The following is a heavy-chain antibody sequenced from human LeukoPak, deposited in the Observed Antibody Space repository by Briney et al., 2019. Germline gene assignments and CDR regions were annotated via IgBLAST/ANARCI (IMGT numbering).Heavy chain of an antibody. V-gene: IGHV4-31*03. Sequence: KASETLSLTCTVSGGSISSGGYYWSWIRQHPGKGLEWIGYIYYSGSTYYNPSLKSRVTISVDTSKNQFSLKLSSVTAADTAVYYCARGGASGSHLRWFDPWGQGTLVTVSS. CDR1: GGSISSGGYY. D-gene: IGHD3-10*01. CDR3: ARGGASGSHLRWFDP. CDR2: IYYSGST. J-gene: IGHJ5*02.